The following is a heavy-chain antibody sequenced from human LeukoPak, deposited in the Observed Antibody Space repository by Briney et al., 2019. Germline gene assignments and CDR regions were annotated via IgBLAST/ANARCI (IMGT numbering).Heavy chain of an antibody. CDR3: ARASYDSSGYYPAAFDI. J-gene: IGHJ3*02. CDR2: ISTVSSYM. CDR1: GFTFSGYS. D-gene: IGHD3-22*01. V-gene: IGHV3-21*01. Sequence: PGGSLRLSCAASGFTFSGYSMNWVRQAPGKGLEWVSFISTVSSYMYYADPVKGRFTVSRDNAKNSLYLQMNSLGAEDTALYYCARASYDSSGYYPAAFDIWGQGTMVTVSS.